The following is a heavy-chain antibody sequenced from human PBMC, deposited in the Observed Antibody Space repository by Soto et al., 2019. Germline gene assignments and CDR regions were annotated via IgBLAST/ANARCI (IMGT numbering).Heavy chain of an antibody. CDR2: INHSGST. CDR3: AREGYSGYDYLNPKYFDY. J-gene: IGHJ4*02. D-gene: IGHD5-12*01. CDR1: GGSFSGYY. V-gene: IGHV4-34*01. Sequence: QVQLQQWGAGLLKPSETLSLTCAVYGGSFSGYYWSWIRQPPGKGLEWIGEINHSGSTNYNPSLKSRVTISVDTSKNQFSLKLSSVTAADTAVYYCAREGYSGYDYLNPKYFDYWGQGTLVTVSS.